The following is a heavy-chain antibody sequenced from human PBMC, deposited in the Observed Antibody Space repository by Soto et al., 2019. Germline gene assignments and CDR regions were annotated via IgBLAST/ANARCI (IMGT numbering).Heavy chain of an antibody. CDR1: GHTFTGYY. CDR2: INPNSGGT. CDR3: ARDGEGIAVPGNSFDI. J-gene: IGHJ3*02. Sequence: QGQLVQSGAEVKEPGASVKVSCKASGHTFTGYYMHWVRQAPGQGLELMGWINPNSGGTNYAQPFQGWGTMTRDTSISTAYMELSRLRSDDTAVYYWARDGEGIAVPGNSFDIWGQGTMVTVSS. D-gene: IGHD6-19*01. V-gene: IGHV1-2*04.